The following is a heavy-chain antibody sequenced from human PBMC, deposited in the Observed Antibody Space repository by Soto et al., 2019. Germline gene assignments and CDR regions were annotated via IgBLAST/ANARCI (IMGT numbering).Heavy chain of an antibody. CDR3: ARALRLAGPLVFDY. CDR2: IWYDGSNK. J-gene: IGHJ4*02. V-gene: IGHV3-33*01. Sequence: PGGSLRLSCAASGFTFRSYGIHWVRQAPGKGLEWVAVIWYDGSNKYYADSVKGRFTISRDNSKNTLYLQMNSLRAEDTAVYYCARALRLAGPLVFDYWGQGTLVTVSS. CDR1: GFTFRSYG. D-gene: IGHD4-17*01.